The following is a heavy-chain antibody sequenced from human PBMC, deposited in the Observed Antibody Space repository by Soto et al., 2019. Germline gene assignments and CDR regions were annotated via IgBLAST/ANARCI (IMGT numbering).Heavy chain of an antibody. D-gene: IGHD6-19*01. Sequence: GGSLRLSCAASGFTFSSYAMSWVRQAPGKGLEWVSAISGSGGSTYYADSVKGRFTISRDNSKNTLYLQMNSLRAEDTAVYYCAHNSAVAGTWYYYYAMDVWGQGTTVTVSS. J-gene: IGHJ6*02. V-gene: IGHV3-23*01. CDR3: AHNSAVAGTWYYYYAMDV. CDR2: ISGSGGST. CDR1: GFTFSSYA.